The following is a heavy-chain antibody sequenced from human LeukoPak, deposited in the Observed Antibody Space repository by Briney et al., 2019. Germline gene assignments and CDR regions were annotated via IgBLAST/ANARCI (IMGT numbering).Heavy chain of an antibody. CDR2: IESSTDGGTT. J-gene: IGHJ4*02. CDR1: GPTFRNAF. V-gene: IGHV3-15*04. Sequence: GGSLRLSCAASGPTFRNAFMNWVRQAPGKGLEWVGRIESSTDGGTTDYAAPVKGRFTMSRDDSKNTLYLQMNNVKTEDTGVYYCTTSPGITVFGVVADYWGQGTLVIVSS. D-gene: IGHD3-3*01. CDR3: TTSPGITVFGVVADY.